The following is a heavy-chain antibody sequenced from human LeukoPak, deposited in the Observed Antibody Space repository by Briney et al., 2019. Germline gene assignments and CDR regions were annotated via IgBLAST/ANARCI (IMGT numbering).Heavy chain of an antibody. V-gene: IGHV1-2*04. J-gene: IGHJ4*02. CDR2: IYPKSGRT. CDR1: GYTFTNCY. Sequence: ASVKVSCKASGYTFTNCYIHWVRQAPGQGLEWMGWIYPKSGRTNNPQKFQGWVTMTRDTSISTAYLELSRLKSDDMAVYYCARGRDDYIYDFWGQGTLVTVSS. CDR3: ARGRDDYIYDF. D-gene: IGHD5-24*01.